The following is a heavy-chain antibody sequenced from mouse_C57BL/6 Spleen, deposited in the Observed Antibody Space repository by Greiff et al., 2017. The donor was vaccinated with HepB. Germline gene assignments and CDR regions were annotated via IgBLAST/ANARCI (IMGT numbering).Heavy chain of an antibody. CDR3: ASDAPICYGSSFDWYFDV. CDR2: SRNKANDYTT. J-gene: IGHJ1*03. V-gene: IGHV7-1*01. CDR1: GFTFSDFY. Sequence: EVKLMESGGGLVQSGRSLRLSCATSGFTFSDFYMEWVRQAPGKGLEWIAASRNKANDYTTEYSASVKGRFIVSRDTSQSILYLQMNALRAEDAAIYYCASDAPICYGSSFDWYFDVWGTGTTVTVSS. D-gene: IGHD1-1*01.